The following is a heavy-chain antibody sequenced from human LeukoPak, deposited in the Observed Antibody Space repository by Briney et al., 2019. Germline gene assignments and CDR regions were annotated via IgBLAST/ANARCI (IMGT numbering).Heavy chain of an antibody. CDR3: ARRELLSTPDAFDI. CDR2: INHSGST. J-gene: IGHJ3*02. D-gene: IGHD3-10*01. V-gene: IGHV4-34*01. Sequence: PSETLSLTCAVYGGSFSGYYWSWIRQPPGKGLEWIGEINHSGSTNYNPSLKSRVTISVDTSKNQFSMKLSSVTAADTAVYYCARRELLSTPDAFDIWGQGTMVTVSS. CDR1: GGSFSGYY.